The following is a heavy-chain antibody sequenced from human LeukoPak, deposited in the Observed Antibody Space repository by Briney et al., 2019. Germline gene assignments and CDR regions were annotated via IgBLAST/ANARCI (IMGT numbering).Heavy chain of an antibody. J-gene: IGHJ4*02. CDR3: ASSGSYRFDY. V-gene: IGHV3-48*02. CDR1: GFTFSSYS. CDR2: ITASGTAM. D-gene: IGHD1-26*01. Sequence: GGSLRLSCAASGFTFSSYSMSWVRQAPGKGLEWVSHITASGTAMFYADSVKGRFTISRDNARNSLYLQMNSLRDEDTAVYYCASSGSYRFDYWGQGTLVTVSS.